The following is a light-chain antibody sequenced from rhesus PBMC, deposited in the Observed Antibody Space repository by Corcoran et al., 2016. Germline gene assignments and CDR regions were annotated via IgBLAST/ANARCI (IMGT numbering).Light chain of an antibody. J-gene: IGKJ2*01. CDR3: LQSSNWPQYS. CDR1: QSVSSY. CDR2: GTS. V-gene: IGKV3-24*04. Sequence: EIVMTQSPATLALSPGERATLSCRASQSVSSYLAWYQQNPGQAPRLLIYGTSGRAPGIPDRFSGSGSGTEFTLTISSLEPEDVGVYFCLQSSNWPQYSFGQGTKVEIK.